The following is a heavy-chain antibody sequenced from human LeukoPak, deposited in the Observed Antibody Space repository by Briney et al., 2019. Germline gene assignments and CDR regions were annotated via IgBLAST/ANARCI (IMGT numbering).Heavy chain of an antibody. D-gene: IGHD1-14*01. CDR3: ARHGTISSESYFDY. V-gene: IGHV4-59*08. Sequence: SETLSLTCSVSGGSVSSYYWSWIRRSPGKGLEWIGYIHNSGRTNYNPSLKSRVTGFVDTSKNQVSLRLSSVTAADTAVYYCARHGTISSESYFDYWGQGALVTVSS. CDR1: GGSVSSYY. CDR2: IHNSGRT. J-gene: IGHJ4*02.